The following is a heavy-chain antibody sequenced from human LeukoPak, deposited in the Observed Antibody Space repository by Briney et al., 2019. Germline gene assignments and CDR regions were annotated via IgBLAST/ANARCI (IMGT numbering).Heavy chain of an antibody. CDR1: GGSISSYY. CDR3: ARGRAHYDFWSGYARNAFDI. D-gene: IGHD3-3*01. J-gene: IGHJ3*02. CDR2: IYYSGST. Sequence: SEALSLTCTVSGGSISSYYWSWIRQPPGKGLEWIGYIYYSGSTNYNPSLKSRVTISVDTSKNQFSLKLSSVTAADTAVYYCARGRAHYDFWSGYARNAFDIWGQGTMVTVSS. V-gene: IGHV4-59*01.